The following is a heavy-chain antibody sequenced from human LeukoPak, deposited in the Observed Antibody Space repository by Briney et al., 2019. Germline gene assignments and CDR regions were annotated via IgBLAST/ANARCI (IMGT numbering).Heavy chain of an antibody. CDR2: INLDGSEK. J-gene: IGHJ4*02. D-gene: IGHD6-19*01. CDR3: ARLGIEVDGRGLPDY. CDR1: GFGFGSYW. V-gene: IGHV3-7*01. Sequence: GGSLRLSCAASGFGFGSYWMTWVRQTPGKGLEWVAYINLDGSEKSYADSVKGRFTISRDNAKNSVYLQMNSLRVEDTAVYHCARLGIEVDGRGLPDYWGQGALVTVSS.